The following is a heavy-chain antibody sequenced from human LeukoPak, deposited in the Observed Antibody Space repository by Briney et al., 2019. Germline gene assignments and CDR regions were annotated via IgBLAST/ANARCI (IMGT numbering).Heavy chain of an antibody. D-gene: IGHD2-15*01. V-gene: IGHV4-59*01. CDR1: DGSISSSY. J-gene: IGHJ4*02. CDR2: ISYSGST. Sequence: SETLSLTCTVSDGSISSSYWSRIRQPPGKGLEWIGYISYSGSTNYSPSLKSRVTISVDTSKNQFSLKLSSVTAADTAVYYCASMASYFSGGSCTDYWGQGTLVTVSS. CDR3: ASMASYFSGGSCTDY.